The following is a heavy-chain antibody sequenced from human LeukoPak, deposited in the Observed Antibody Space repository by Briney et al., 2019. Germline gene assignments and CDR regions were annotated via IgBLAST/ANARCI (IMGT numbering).Heavy chain of an antibody. CDR3: ARDATILTFDY. Sequence: ASVKVSCKVSGYTLTELSMHWVRQAPGKGLEWVSSISSSSSYIYYADSVKGRFTISRDNAKNSPYLQMNSLRAEDTAVYYCARDATILTFDYWGQGTLVTVSS. J-gene: IGHJ4*02. CDR2: ISSSSSYI. D-gene: IGHD5-12*01. CDR1: GYTLTELS. V-gene: IGHV3-21*01.